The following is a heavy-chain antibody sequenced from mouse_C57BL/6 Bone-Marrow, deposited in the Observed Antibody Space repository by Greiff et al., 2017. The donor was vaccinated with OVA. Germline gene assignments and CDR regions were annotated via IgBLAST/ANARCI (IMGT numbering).Heavy chain of an antibody. CDR3: ARGAWGGSSFYAMDY. J-gene: IGHJ4*01. V-gene: IGHV1-59*01. D-gene: IGHD1-1*01. CDR1: GYTFTSYW. Sequence: VQLQQPGAELVRPGTSVKLSCKASGYTFTSYWMHWVKQRPGQGLEWIGVIDPSDSYTNYNQKFKGTATLTVDTSSSTAYMQLSSLSSEDSAVYCGARGAWGGSSFYAMDYWGQGTSVTVSS. CDR2: IDPSDSYT.